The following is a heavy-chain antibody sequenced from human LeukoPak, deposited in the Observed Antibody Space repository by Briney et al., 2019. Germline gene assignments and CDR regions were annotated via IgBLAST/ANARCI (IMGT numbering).Heavy chain of an antibody. CDR1: GFTFSSYW. D-gene: IGHD3-10*01. CDR2: INHNGNVN. Sequence: GGSLRLSCAASGFTFSSYWMNWARQAPGKGLEWVASINHNGNVNYYVDSVKGRFTISRDNAKNSLYLQMSNLRAEDTAVYYCARDRGIADWGQGTLVTVSS. CDR3: ARDRGIAD. V-gene: IGHV3-7*03. J-gene: IGHJ4*02.